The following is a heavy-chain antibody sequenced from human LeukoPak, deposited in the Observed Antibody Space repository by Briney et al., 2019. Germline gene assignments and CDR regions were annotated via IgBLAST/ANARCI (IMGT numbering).Heavy chain of an antibody. CDR2: IYYSGST. CDR1: GGSISSYY. V-gene: IGHV4-59*01. Sequence: SETLSLTCTVSGGSISSYYCSWIRQPPGKGLECIGYIYYSGSTNYNPSLKSRVTISVATSKNQFSLKSSSVTAADTAVYYCARLSRTVGRDAFDIWGQGTMVTVSS. J-gene: IGHJ3*02. CDR3: ARLSRTVGRDAFDI. D-gene: IGHD4-23*01.